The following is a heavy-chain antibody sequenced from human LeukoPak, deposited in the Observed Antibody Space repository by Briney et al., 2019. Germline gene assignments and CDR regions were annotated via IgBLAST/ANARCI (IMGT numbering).Heavy chain of an antibody. CDR2: ISGSGGST. Sequence: PGGSLRLSCAAAGFTVSSNYMSWVRQAPGKGLEWVSAISGSGGSTYYADSVKGRFTISRDNSKNTLYLQMNSLRAEDTAVYYCAKGQPLLPDYWGQGTLVTVSS. J-gene: IGHJ4*02. V-gene: IGHV3-23*01. CDR3: AKGQPLLPDY. CDR1: GFTVSSNY. D-gene: IGHD2-15*01.